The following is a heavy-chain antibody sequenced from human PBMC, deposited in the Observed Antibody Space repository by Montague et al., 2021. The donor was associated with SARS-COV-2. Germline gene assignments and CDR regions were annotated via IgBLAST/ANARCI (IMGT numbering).Heavy chain of an antibody. CDR3: ARETPVAGTNFYGMDV. Sequence: NRMPCVAAKKKTGDTYYAGSVKGRFSTSREEAKNSLYLQIDSLRAEETAVYYCARETPVAGTNFYGMDVWGLGTTVTVSS. J-gene: IGHJ6*02. CDR2: KKKTGDT. D-gene: IGHD6-19*01. V-gene: IGHV3-13*01.